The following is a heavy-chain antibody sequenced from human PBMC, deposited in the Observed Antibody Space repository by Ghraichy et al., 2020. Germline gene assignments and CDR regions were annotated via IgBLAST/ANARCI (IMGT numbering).Heavy chain of an antibody. CDR1: GGSFSGYY. CDR2: INHSGST. CDR3: ARGGGPGNSRDSSSWYRRLLYYFDY. V-gene: IGHV4-34*01. D-gene: IGHD6-13*01. J-gene: IGHJ4*02. Sequence: SETLSLTCAVYGGSFSGYYWSWIRQPPGKGLEWIGEINHSGSTNYNPSLKSRVTISVDTSKNQFSLKLSSVTAADTAVYYCARGGGPGNSRDSSSWYRRLLYYFDYWGQGTLVTVSS.